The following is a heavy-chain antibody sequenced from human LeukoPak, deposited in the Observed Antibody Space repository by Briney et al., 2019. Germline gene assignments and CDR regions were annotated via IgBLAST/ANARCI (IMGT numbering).Heavy chain of an antibody. CDR1: GFSVSSNF. J-gene: IGHJ4*02. CDR3: ARVEVGPTYFDL. D-gene: IGHD1-26*01. Sequence: GGSLRLSCAASGFSVSSNFMSWVRQAPGKGLEWVSVIYSGGTTYYADSVKDRFTMSRDNAKNTVHLQMNSLTAEDTAVYYCARVEVGPTYFDLWGQGTLVTVSS. CDR2: IYSGGTT. V-gene: IGHV3-53*01.